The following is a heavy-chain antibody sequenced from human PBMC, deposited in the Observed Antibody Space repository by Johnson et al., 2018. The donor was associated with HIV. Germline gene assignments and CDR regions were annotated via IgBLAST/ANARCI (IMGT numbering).Heavy chain of an antibody. V-gene: IGHV3-30*02. CDR3: SRAPEVRGVDAFDI. CDR2: IRYDGSNQ. CDR1: GFTFSSYG. J-gene: IGHJ3*02. D-gene: IGHD3-10*01. Sequence: QVQLVESGGGVVQPGGSLRLSCAASGFTFSSYGMHWVRQAPGKGLEWVAFIRYDGSNQYYADSVKGRFTISRDNAKNSLYLQMNSLRAEDTAVYYCSRAPEVRGVDAFDIWGQGTMVTVSS.